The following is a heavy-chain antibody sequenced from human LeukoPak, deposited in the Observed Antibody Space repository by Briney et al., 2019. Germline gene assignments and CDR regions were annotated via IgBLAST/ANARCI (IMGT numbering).Heavy chain of an antibody. Sequence: ASVKVSCKAPGYTFTSYDINWVRQTTGQGLEWMGWMNPNSDNTGYAQKLQGRVTKTRNTSISTSYMELTSLRAEDTAVYYGAIEAAGTYYWGQETLVTVSS. J-gene: IGHJ4*02. CDR2: MNPNSDNT. CDR1: GYTFTSYD. V-gene: IGHV1-8*01. CDR3: AIEAAGTYY. D-gene: IGHD6-13*01.